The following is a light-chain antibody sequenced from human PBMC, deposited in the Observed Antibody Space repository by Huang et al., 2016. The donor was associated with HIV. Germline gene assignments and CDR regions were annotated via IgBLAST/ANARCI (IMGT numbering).Light chain of an antibody. CDR1: QTVDMY. J-gene: IGKJ2*01. Sequence: DIQMTQSPSSLSASIGGRVTMSCRASQTVDMYLNWYQQTPGRAPKLLIYAAYNLQSDVPSRISGTGSGTNFTLTISRLQPEDFVIYFCQQTYNVPRTFGQGTALEIK. V-gene: IGKV1-39*01. CDR3: QQTYNVPRT. CDR2: AAY.